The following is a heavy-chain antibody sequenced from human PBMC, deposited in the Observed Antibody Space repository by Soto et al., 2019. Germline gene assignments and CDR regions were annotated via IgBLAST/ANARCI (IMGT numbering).Heavy chain of an antibody. CDR1: GGSVSSYY. Sequence: PSETLSLTCTVSGGSVSSYYWGWIRQPPGKGLEWIGYIYYSGSTNYNPSLKSRVTISVDTSKNQFSLKLSSVTAADTAVYYCARAPIQLWLEGWFDPWGQGTLVTVSS. D-gene: IGHD5-18*01. V-gene: IGHV4-59*02. J-gene: IGHJ5*02. CDR3: ARAPIQLWLEGWFDP. CDR2: IYYSGST.